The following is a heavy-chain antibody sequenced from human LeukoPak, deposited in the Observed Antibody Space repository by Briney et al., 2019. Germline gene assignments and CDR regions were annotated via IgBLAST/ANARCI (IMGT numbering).Heavy chain of an antibody. CDR3: ARKSSSSWCFDY. J-gene: IGHJ4*02. CDR1: GGSITNYY. Sequence: KASETLSLTCTVSGGSITNYYWSWIRQPPGKGLEWIGYIFYSGSTTYNPSLKSRVTISLDTSKNQFSLRLSSVTASDNALYYCARKSSSSWCFDYWGQGTLVTVSS. V-gene: IGHV4-59*08. D-gene: IGHD6-13*01. CDR2: IFYSGST.